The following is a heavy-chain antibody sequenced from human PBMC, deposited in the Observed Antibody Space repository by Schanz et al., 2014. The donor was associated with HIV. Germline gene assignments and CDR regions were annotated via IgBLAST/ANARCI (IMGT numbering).Heavy chain of an antibody. D-gene: IGHD1-20*01. J-gene: IGHJ4*02. V-gene: IGHV3-30*18. CDR1: GFTFSSYG. CDR3: AKDQGDVTGTPFDY. CDR2: ISYDRRNK. Sequence: QVQLVESGGGVVQPGRSLRLSCAASGFTFSSYGMHWVRQAPGKGLEWEAVISYDRRNKYYADSVKGRFTISRDNSKNTLFLQMNSLRAEDTAMYYCAKDQGDVTGTPFDYWGQGTLVTVSS.